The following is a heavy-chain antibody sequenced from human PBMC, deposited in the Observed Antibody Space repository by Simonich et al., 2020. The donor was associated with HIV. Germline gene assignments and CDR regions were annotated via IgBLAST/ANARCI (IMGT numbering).Heavy chain of an antibody. CDR2: IYYSGST. CDR3: ARTSYYGSGSYYSDY. CDR1: GGSISSYY. D-gene: IGHD3-10*01. J-gene: IGHJ4*02. V-gene: IGHV4-59*12. Sequence: QVQLQESGPGLVKPSETLSLTCTVSGGSISSYYWIWIRQPPWKGLEWNGYIYYSGSTNYNPSLTSRVTISVDTSKTHFSLKLSSVTAADTAVYYCARTSYYGSGSYYSDYWGQGTLVTVSS.